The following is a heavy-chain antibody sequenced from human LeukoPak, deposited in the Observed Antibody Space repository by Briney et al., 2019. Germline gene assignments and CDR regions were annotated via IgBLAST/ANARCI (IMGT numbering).Heavy chain of an antibody. CDR1: GFTFTSYT. D-gene: IGHD4-23*01. CDR2: ISHDGSNT. Sequence: SGRSLRLSCAASGFTFTSYTFHWVRQAPVKGLEWVSVISHDGSNTYNADSVKGRFTFSRDNSKNTLYLQINSLRAEDTAVYYCARDVDYGGRLDNWGQGTLVTVSS. J-gene: IGHJ4*02. V-gene: IGHV3-30-3*01. CDR3: ARDVDYGGRLDN.